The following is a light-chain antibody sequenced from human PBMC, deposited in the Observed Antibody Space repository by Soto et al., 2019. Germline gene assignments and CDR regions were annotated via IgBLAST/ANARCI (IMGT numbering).Light chain of an antibody. CDR1: QSISSW. J-gene: IGKJ4*01. CDR3: QQANSFLPLT. CDR2: DAS. V-gene: IGKV1-5*01. Sequence: DIQMTQSPSTLSASVGDRVTITCRASQSISSWLAWYQQKPGKVPKLLIYDASNLGSGVPSRFSGSGSGTDFTLTISRLQPEDFATYYCQQANSFLPLTFGGGTKVDIK.